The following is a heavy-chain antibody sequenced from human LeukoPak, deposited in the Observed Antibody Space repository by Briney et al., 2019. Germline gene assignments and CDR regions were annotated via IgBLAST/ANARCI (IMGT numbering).Heavy chain of an antibody. CDR3: ARKTGMTGEAFEY. V-gene: IGHV3-7*03. D-gene: IGHD1-1*01. Sequence: GGSLRLSCAASGFTVSSNYMSWVRQAPGKGLEWVANIKVDGSEKYYLDSVKGRFTISRDNAKNSVYLQMNSLRTEDTAIYYCARKTGMTGEAFEYWGQGTLVTVSS. J-gene: IGHJ4*02. CDR2: IKVDGSEK. CDR1: GFTVSSNY.